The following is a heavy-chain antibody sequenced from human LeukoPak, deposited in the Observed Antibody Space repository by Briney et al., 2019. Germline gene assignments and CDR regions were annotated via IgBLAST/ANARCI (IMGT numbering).Heavy chain of an antibody. Sequence: GGSLRLSCAASGFTSSSYWMSWVRQAPGKGLEWVANIKQEGSDKYYVDSVKGRLTISGDNAKNSLYLQINSLRAEDTAVYYCARKTVVGSYFDYWGQGNPVTVSA. J-gene: IGHJ4*02. V-gene: IGHV3-7*03. CDR1: GFTSSSYW. D-gene: IGHD4-23*01. CDR3: ARKTVVGSYFDY. CDR2: IKQEGSDK.